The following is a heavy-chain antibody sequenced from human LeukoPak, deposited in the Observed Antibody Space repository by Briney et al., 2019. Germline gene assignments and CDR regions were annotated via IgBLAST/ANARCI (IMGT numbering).Heavy chain of an antibody. Sequence: GASVKVSCKASGYTFTGYYMHWVRQAPGQGLEWMGWINPNSGGTNYAQKFQGRVTMTRDTSISTAYMELSRLRSDDTAVYYCARVRPAYYYSSGSYLRPFDPWGQGTLVTVSS. J-gene: IGHJ5*02. CDR1: GYTFTGYY. V-gene: IGHV1-2*02. D-gene: IGHD3-10*01. CDR2: INPNSGGT. CDR3: ARVRPAYYYSSGSYLRPFDP.